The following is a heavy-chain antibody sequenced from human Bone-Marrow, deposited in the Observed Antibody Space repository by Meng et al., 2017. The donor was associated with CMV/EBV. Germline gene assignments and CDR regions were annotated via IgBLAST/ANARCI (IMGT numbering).Heavy chain of an antibody. D-gene: IGHD3-3*01. CDR1: GGSFSGYY. CDR3: ARTYYDFWSGNDHPGTYGMDV. V-gene: IGHV4-34*01. CDR2: INHSGST. Sequence: SETLSLTCDVYGGSFSGYYWSWIRQPPGKGLEWIGEINHSGSTNYNPSLKSRVTISVDTSKNQFSLKLSSVTAADTAVYYCARTYYDFWSGNDHPGTYGMDVWGQGTTVTVSS. J-gene: IGHJ6*02.